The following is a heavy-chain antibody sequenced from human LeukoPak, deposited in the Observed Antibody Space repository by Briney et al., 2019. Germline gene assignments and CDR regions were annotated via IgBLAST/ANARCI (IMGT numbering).Heavy chain of an antibody. CDR3: ARDPLGPGYGVA. CDR2: IYTGGST. Sequence: SETLSLTCTVSGGSISSGSYYWSWIRQPAGKGLEWIGRIYTGGSTNYNPSLKSRVTISVDTSKNQFSLKLSSVTAADTAVYYCARDPLGPGYGVAWGQGTLVTVSS. J-gene: IGHJ5*02. V-gene: IGHV4-61*02. D-gene: IGHD6-13*01. CDR1: GGSISSGSYY.